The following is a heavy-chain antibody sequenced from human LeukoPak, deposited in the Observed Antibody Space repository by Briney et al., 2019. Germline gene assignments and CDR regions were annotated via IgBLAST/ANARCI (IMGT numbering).Heavy chain of an antibody. CDR3: ARSQATAMVSDY. J-gene: IGHJ4*02. V-gene: IGHV4-39*01. Sequence: SETLPLTCTVSGASISSSSYYWGWIRQPPGKGLEWIGSIYYSGRTYYNPSLKSRVTIFVDTSKNQFSLKLNSVTAADTALYYCARSQATAMVSDYWGQGTLVTVSS. D-gene: IGHD2-2*01. CDR1: GASISSSSYY. CDR2: IYYSGRT.